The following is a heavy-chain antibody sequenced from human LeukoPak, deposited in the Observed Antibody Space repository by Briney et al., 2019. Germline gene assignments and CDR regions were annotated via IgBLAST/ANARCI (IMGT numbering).Heavy chain of an antibody. CDR1: GGTFSNYA. CDR2: INPNNGGT. Sequence: ASVKVSCKASGGTFSNYAISWVRQAPGQGLEWMGRINPNNGGTNYAQRFQDRVTMTRDTSITTAYVELSSLKSDDTAVYYCARACSGGVCYSDNWFDPWGQGTLVTVSS. V-gene: IGHV1-2*06. CDR3: ARACSGGVCYSDNWFDP. J-gene: IGHJ5*02. D-gene: IGHD2-15*01.